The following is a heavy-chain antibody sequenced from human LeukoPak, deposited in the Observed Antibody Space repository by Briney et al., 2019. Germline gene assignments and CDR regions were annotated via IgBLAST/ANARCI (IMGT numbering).Heavy chain of an antibody. CDR3: ARAVPYYYDSSGYHYFDY. Sequence: PGGSLRLSCAASGFTFSSYWMHWVRQAPGKGLVWVSRINSDGSSITYADSVKGRFTISRDNAKNSLYLQMNSLRAEDTAVYYCARAVPYYYDSSGYHYFDYWGQGTLVTVSS. V-gene: IGHV3-74*03. D-gene: IGHD3-22*01. J-gene: IGHJ4*02. CDR2: INSDGSSI. CDR1: GFTFSSYW.